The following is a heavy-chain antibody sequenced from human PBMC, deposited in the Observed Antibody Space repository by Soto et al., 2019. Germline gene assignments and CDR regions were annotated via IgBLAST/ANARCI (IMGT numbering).Heavy chain of an antibody. J-gene: IGHJ4*02. V-gene: IGHV1-3*01. Sequence: GASVKVSCKASGYTFTSYAMHWVRQAPGQRLEWMGWINAGNGNTKCSQKFQDRVTITRDTSASTAYMELSSLRSEDTAVYYCARGESVVGDDWGQGTLVTVSS. CDR3: ARGESVVGDD. CDR2: INAGNGNT. CDR1: GYTFTSYA. D-gene: IGHD2-15*01.